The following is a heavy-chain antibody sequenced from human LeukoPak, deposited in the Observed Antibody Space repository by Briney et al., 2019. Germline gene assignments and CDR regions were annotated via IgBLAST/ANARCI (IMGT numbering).Heavy chain of an antibody. CDR2: ISYDGNNK. Sequence: GGSLRLSCVASGFSLSGYWMYWVRQAPGKGLEWVAVISYDGNNKYYADSVKGRFTISRDNSKNTLYLQMNSLRAEDTAVYYCARDLERRGEHIDYWGQGTLVTVSS. CDR3: ARDLERRGEHIDY. CDR1: GFSLSGYW. J-gene: IGHJ4*02. D-gene: IGHD3-16*01. V-gene: IGHV3-30*03.